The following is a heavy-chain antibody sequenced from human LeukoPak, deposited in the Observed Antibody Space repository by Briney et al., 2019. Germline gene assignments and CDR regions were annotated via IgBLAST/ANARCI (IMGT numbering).Heavy chain of an antibody. Sequence: PAGGSLRLSCAASGFTFSTYGMSWVRQAPGKGLECVSGISGRGDTTYYADSVKGRFIISRDNSKNTLYLQMNSLRAEDTAVYYCANWGSTSLWGQGTLVTVSS. CDR1: GFTFSTYG. CDR2: ISGRGDTT. D-gene: IGHD2-2*01. J-gene: IGHJ4*02. V-gene: IGHV3-23*01. CDR3: ANWGSTSL.